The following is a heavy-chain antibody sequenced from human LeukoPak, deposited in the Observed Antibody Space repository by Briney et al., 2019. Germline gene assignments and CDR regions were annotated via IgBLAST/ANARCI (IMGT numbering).Heavy chain of an antibody. V-gene: IGHV1-2*02. CDR3: ATSDCSGAECYHY. J-gene: IGHJ4*02. D-gene: IGHD2-15*01. Sequence: ASVKVSCKASGYPFTGYYIHWVRQAPGQGLEWMGWVNPNTGGTNYAQKFQDRVTMTRDTSISTAYMELSRLRSDDTAVCYCATSDCSGAECYHYWGQGTLVTASS. CDR2: VNPNTGGT. CDR1: GYPFTGYY.